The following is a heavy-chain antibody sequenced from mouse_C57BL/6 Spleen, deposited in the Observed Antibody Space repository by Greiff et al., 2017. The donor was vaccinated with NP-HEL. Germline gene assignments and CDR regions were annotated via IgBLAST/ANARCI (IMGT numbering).Heavy chain of an antibody. J-gene: IGHJ3*01. CDR3: ARENDGYQFAY. D-gene: IGHD2-3*01. V-gene: IGHV5-4*01. Sequence: DVMLVESGGGLVKPGGSLKLSCAASGFTFSSYAMSWVRQTPEKRLEWVATISDGGSYTYYPDNVKGRFTISRDNAKNNLYLQMSHLKSEDTAMYYCARENDGYQFAYWGQGTLVTVSA. CDR1: GFTFSSYA. CDR2: ISDGGSYT.